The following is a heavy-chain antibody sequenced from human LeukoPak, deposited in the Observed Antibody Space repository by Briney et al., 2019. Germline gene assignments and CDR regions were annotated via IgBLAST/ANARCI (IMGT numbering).Heavy chain of an antibody. J-gene: IGHJ4*02. CDR2: INHSGST. CDR3: ARGKRGYSSSWYDY. CDR1: SGSISSYY. D-gene: IGHD6-13*01. V-gene: IGHV4-34*01. Sequence: SETLSLTCTVSSGSISSYYWSWIRQPPGKGLEWIGEINHSGSTNYNPSLKSRVTISVDTSKNQFSLKLSSVTAADTAVYYCARGKRGYSSSWYDYWGQGTLVTVSS.